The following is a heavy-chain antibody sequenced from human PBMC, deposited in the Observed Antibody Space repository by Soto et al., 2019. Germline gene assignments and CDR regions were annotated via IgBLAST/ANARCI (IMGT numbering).Heavy chain of an antibody. J-gene: IGHJ5*02. CDR3: ARDGGPDDFWSGYPNWFDP. D-gene: IGHD3-3*01. V-gene: IGHV4-38-2*02. CDR2: IYHSGST. CDR1: GYSISSGYY. Sequence: NPSETLSLTCAVSGYSISSGYYWGWIRQPPGKGLEWIGSIYHSGSTYYNPSLKSRVTISVDTSKNQFSLKLSSVTAADTAVYYCARDGGPDDFWSGYPNWFDPWGQGTLVTVSS.